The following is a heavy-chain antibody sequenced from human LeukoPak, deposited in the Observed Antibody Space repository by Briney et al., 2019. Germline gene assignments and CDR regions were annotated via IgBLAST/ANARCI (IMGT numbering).Heavy chain of an antibody. CDR3: ARGDIVVVPAADGVIPHFDY. CDR2: INHSGST. J-gene: IGHJ4*02. Sequence: PSETLSLTCAVYGGSFSGYYWSWIRQPPGKGLEWIGEINHSGSTNYNPSLKSRVTISVDTSKNQFSLKLSSVTAAGTAVYYCARGDIVVVPAADGVIPHFDYWGQGTLVTVSS. V-gene: IGHV4-34*01. D-gene: IGHD2-2*01. CDR1: GGSFSGYY.